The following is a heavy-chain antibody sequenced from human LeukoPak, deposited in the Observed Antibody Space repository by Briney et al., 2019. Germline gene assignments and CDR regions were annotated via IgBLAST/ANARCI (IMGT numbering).Heavy chain of an antibody. Sequence: GASVKVSCKASGDTFIRYAISWVRQAPGQGLEWMGGIIPIFGTANYAQKFQGRVTITADESTSTAYMELSSLRSEDTAMYYCARGRMAGTYVFDSWGQGTLVTVSS. D-gene: IGHD6-19*01. CDR2: IIPIFGTA. J-gene: IGHJ4*02. CDR3: ARGRMAGTYVFDS. CDR1: GDTFIRYA. V-gene: IGHV1-69*13.